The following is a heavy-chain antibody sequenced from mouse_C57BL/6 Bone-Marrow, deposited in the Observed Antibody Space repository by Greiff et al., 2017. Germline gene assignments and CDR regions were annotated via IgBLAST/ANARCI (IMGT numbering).Heavy chain of an antibody. J-gene: IGHJ1*03. Sequence: VMLVESGPELVKPGASVKLSCKASGYTFTSYDINWVKQRPGQGLEWIGWIYPRDGSTQYNEKFKGKATLTVDTSSSTAYMELHSLTSEDSAVYFCARLEFDGSSGDWYFDVWGTGTTVTVSS. V-gene: IGHV1-85*01. CDR2: IYPRDGST. D-gene: IGHD1-1*01. CDR3: ARLEFDGSSGDWYFDV. CDR1: GYTFTSYD.